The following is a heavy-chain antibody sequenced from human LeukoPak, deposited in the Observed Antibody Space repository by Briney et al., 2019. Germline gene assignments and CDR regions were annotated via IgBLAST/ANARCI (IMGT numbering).Heavy chain of an antibody. CDR2: INPSAGST. CDR1: GYTFTTYY. Sequence: GASVKISCKASGYTFTTYYMHWVRQAPGQGLEWMGIINPSAGSTSYAQKFQGRVTMTRDMSTSTVYMELSSLRSDDTAVYYCATAYPDTAMAIDCWGQGTLVTVSS. J-gene: IGHJ4*02. D-gene: IGHD5-18*01. CDR3: ATAYPDTAMAIDC. V-gene: IGHV1-46*01.